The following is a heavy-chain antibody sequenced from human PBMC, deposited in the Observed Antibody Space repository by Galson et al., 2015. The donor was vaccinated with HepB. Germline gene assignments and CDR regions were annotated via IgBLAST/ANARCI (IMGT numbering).Heavy chain of an antibody. V-gene: IGHV3-9*01. CDR2: ISWNSGSI. J-gene: IGHJ4*02. CDR1: GFTFDDYA. CDR3: AKDKESNSGYFDY. Sequence: SLRLSCAASGFTFDDYAMHWVRQAPGKGLEWVSGISWNSGSIGYADSVKGRFTISRDNAKNSLYLQMNSLRAEDTALYYCAKDKESNSGYFDYWGQGTLVTVSS. D-gene: IGHD1-7*01.